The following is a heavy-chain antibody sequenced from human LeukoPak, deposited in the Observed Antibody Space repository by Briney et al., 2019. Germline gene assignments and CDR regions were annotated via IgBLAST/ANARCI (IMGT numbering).Heavy chain of an antibody. CDR3: ARGGYDSSGYFGGSYGMDV. CDR1: GFSFTAYS. CDR2: ISSSSSYI. V-gene: IGHV3-21*01. J-gene: IGHJ6*02. Sequence: GGSLRLSCTASGFSFTAYSMNWVRQAPGKGLEWVSSISSSSSYIYYADSVKGRFTISRDNAKNSLYLQMNSLRAEDTAVYYCARGGYDSSGYFGGSYGMDVWGQGTTVTVSS. D-gene: IGHD3-22*01.